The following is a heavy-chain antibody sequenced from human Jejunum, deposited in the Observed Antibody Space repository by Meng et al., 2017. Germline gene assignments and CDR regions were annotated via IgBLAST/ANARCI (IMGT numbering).Heavy chain of an antibody. CDR1: GFTLGDYC. D-gene: IGHD6-19*01. CDR3: SRGITASGWYSYYFDY. CDR2: IRSKSYGEST. Sequence: GGSLRLSCTASGFTLGDYCISWFRQAPGKGLEWVGFIRSKSYGESTEHAASVIGRFTMSRDDSNSIAYLEMNSLKTEDTAVYYCSRGITASGWYSYYFDYWGQGTLVTVSS. J-gene: IGHJ4*02. V-gene: IGHV3-49*03.